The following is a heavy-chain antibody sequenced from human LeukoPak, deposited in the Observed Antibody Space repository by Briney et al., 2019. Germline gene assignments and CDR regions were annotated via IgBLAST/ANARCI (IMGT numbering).Heavy chain of an antibody. CDR3: ARVGGRSGYGDYVLIDY. J-gene: IGHJ4*02. CDR1: GFTFSSYG. V-gene: IGHV3-33*01. CDR2: IWYDGSNK. D-gene: IGHD4-17*01. Sequence: PGRSLRLSCAASGFTFSSYGMHWVRQAPGKGLEWVAVIWYDGSNKYYADSVKGQFTISRDNSKNTLYLQMNSLRAEDTAVYYCARVGGRSGYGDYVLIDYWGQGTLVTVSS.